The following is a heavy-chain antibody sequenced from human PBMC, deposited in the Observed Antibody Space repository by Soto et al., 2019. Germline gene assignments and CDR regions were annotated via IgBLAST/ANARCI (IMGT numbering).Heavy chain of an antibody. J-gene: IGHJ4*02. D-gene: IGHD6-6*01. CDR1: GGSISSYY. Sequence: SETLSLTCTVSGGSISSYYWSWIRQPPGKGLEWIGYIYYSGSTNYNPSLKGRVTISVDTSKNQFSLKLSSVTAADTAVYYCAQYSSSFRAFDYWGQGTLVTVSS. CDR2: IYYSGST. CDR3: AQYSSSFRAFDY. V-gene: IGHV4-59*01.